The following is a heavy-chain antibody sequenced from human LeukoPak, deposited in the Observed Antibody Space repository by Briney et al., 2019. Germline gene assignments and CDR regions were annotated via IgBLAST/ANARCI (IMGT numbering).Heavy chain of an antibody. D-gene: IGHD2-21*02. V-gene: IGHV3-30*03. CDR2: ISYDGSHK. CDR1: GFTFSSHS. Sequence: GGSLRLSCAASGFTFSSHSMNWVRQAPGKGLEWVAIISYDGSHKSYADSVKGRFTISRDNSKNTLYLQMNSLRAEDTAVYYCARGLVYCGGDCLPNFDYWGQGTLVTVSS. CDR3: ARGLVYCGGDCLPNFDY. J-gene: IGHJ4*02.